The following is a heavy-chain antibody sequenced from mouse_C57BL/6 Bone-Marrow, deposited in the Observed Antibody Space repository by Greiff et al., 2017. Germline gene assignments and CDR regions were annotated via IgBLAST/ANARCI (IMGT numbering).Heavy chain of an antibody. CDR1: GYTFTSYW. V-gene: IGHV1-69*01. CDR3: ARRWDAIDY. CDR2: IDPSDSYP. J-gene: IGHJ4*01. D-gene: IGHD2-3*01. Sequence: QVQLQQSGAELVMPGASVKLSCKASGYTFTSYWMHWVKQRPGQGLEWIGEIDPSDSYPNYNHKVKGKSTLTLDKSASTAYMQLSSLTSEDSAVYYCARRWDAIDYWGQGTSVTVSS.